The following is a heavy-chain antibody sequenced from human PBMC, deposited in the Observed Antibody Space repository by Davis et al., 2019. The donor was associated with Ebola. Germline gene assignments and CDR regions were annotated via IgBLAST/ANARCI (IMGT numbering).Heavy chain of an antibody. CDR1: GFTVSSNY. CDR3: VRDVTI. Sequence: GESLKISCAASGFTVSSNYMSWVRQAPGRGLEWLSSITSSSSYIYYADSVRGRFTISRDNAKNSLYLQMNSLRADDTAVYYCVRDVTIWGQGTMVTVSS. CDR2: ITSSSSYI. D-gene: IGHD2/OR15-2a*01. J-gene: IGHJ3*02. V-gene: IGHV3-21*01.